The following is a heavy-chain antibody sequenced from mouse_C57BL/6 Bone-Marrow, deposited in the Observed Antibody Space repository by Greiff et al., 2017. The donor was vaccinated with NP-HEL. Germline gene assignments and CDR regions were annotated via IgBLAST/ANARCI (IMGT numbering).Heavy chain of an antibody. Sequence: DVHLVESGGDLVKPGGSLKLSCAASGFTFSSYGMSWVRQTPDKRLEWVATISSGGSYTYYPDSVKGRFTISRDNAKNTLYLQMSSLKSEDTAMYYCARQRGTIYYGNIYAMDYWGQGTSVTVSS. CDR1: GFTFSSYG. CDR2: ISSGGSYT. D-gene: IGHD2-1*01. J-gene: IGHJ4*01. CDR3: ARQRGTIYYGNIYAMDY. V-gene: IGHV5-6*01.